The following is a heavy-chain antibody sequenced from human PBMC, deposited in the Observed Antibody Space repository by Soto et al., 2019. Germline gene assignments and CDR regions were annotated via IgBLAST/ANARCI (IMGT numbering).Heavy chain of an antibody. CDR3: AREMAVAGTYYFGMDV. CDR2: ISNDGSSK. V-gene: IGHV3-30-3*01. CDR1: GFTFSTHA. D-gene: IGHD6-13*01. J-gene: IGHJ6*02. Sequence: QVQMVESGGGVVQPGRSLRLSCAASGFTFSTHAIHWVRQAPGQGLEWVAVISNDGSSKAYADSVRGRFTISRDNSKNTLYLQMNSLRGEDTAVYYCAREMAVAGTYYFGMDVWGQGTTVTVSS.